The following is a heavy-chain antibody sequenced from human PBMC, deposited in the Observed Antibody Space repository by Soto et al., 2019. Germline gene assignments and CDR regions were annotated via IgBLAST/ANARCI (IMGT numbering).Heavy chain of an antibody. CDR3: AKDSAIFGVVLIHYYGMDV. CDR2: ISGSGGST. Sequence: GGSLRLSCAASGFTFSSCAMSWVRQAPGKGLEWVSAISGSGGSTYYADSVKGRFTISRDDSKNTLYLQMNSLRAEDTAVYYCAKDSAIFGVVLIHYYGMDVWGQGNTVTVSS. CDR1: GFTFSSCA. J-gene: IGHJ6*02. V-gene: IGHV3-23*01. D-gene: IGHD3-3*01.